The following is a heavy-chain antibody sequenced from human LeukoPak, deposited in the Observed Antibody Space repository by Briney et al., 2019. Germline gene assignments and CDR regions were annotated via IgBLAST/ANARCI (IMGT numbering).Heavy chain of an antibody. Sequence: GGSLRLSCAASGFTFSSYEMNWARQAPGKGLEWVSYISSSGGTIYYADSVKGQFTISRDNAKNSLYLQMNSLRAEDTAVYYCARDGDYAYGMDVWGQGTTVTVSS. D-gene: IGHD4-17*01. V-gene: IGHV3-48*03. CDR1: GFTFSSYE. J-gene: IGHJ6*02. CDR2: ISSSGGTI. CDR3: ARDGDYAYGMDV.